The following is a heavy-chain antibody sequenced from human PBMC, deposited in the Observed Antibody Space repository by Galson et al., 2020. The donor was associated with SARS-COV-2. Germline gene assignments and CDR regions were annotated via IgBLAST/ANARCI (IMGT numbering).Heavy chain of an antibody. CDR2: IKSKNNGGTI. J-gene: IGHJ4*02. V-gene: IGHV3-15*01. Sequence: GESLKISCAASGFTLSFAWMSWVRQAPGKGLEWVGRIKSKNNGGTIDYAAPVKGRYTISRDDSKNTLYLEMNSLKTEDTAVYYCTTDRGTNCGGDCHETHWGQGTLVTVSS. CDR3: TTDRGTNCGGDCHETH. D-gene: IGHD2-21*02. CDR1: GFTLSFAW.